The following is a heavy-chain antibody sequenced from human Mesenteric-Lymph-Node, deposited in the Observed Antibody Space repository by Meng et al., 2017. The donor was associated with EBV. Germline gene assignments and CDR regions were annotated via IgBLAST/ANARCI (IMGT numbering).Heavy chain of an antibody. V-gene: IGHV4-4*02. J-gene: IGHJ4*02. Sequence: VQVKGSGPGLGEPSGTLSRTCAVSGGSISSTKWWGWVRQPPGKGLEGIGEIFHTGSTNYNPSLKSRLTMSVDKSKNQLSLKLTSVTAADTAVYYCATVGDYGDYVGLDNWGQGTLVTVSS. CDR2: IFHTGST. D-gene: IGHD4-17*01. CDR3: ATVGDYGDYVGLDN. CDR1: GGSISSTKW.